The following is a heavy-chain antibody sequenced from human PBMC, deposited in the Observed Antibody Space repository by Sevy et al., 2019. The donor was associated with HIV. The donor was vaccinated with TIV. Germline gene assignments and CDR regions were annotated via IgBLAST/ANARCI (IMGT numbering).Heavy chain of an antibody. J-gene: IGHJ3*02. V-gene: IGHV4-59*08. Sequence: SENLSLTCTVSGCSINSDHWNWIRQPPGKGLEWIGYVYYTGGTNYNPSLKNRVTISVDRTKNQFSLKLTSVTAADTAVYYCARRNDFDIWGQGIMVTVSS. CDR3: ARRNDFDI. CDR1: GCSINSDH. CDR2: VYYTGGT.